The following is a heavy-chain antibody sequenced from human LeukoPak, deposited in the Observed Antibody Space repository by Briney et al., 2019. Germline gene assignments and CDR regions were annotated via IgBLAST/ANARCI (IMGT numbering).Heavy chain of an antibody. Sequence: GGSLRLSCAASGLTFSSYAMHWVRQAPGKGLEWVAVISYDGSNKYYADSVKGRFTISRDNSKNTLYLQMNSLRAADTAVYYCARDRGSGSYYVYYYGMDVWGQGTTVTVSS. CDR1: GLTFSSYA. CDR2: ISYDGSNK. J-gene: IGHJ6*02. D-gene: IGHD3-10*01. CDR3: ARDRGSGSYYVYYYGMDV. V-gene: IGHV3-30*04.